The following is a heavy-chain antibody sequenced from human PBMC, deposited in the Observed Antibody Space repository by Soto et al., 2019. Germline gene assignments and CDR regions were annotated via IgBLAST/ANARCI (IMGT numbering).Heavy chain of an antibody. CDR2: MNPNSGNT. D-gene: IGHD3-16*01. CDR3: ARAGGGEYYYGMDV. V-gene: IGHV1-8*01. Sequence: ASVKVSCKASGYTFTSYDINWVRQATGQGLEWMGWMNPNSGNTGYAQKFQGRVTMTRNTSTSTAYMELRSLRSDDTAVYYCARAGGGEYYYGMDVWGQGTTVTVSS. J-gene: IGHJ6*02. CDR1: GYTFTSYD.